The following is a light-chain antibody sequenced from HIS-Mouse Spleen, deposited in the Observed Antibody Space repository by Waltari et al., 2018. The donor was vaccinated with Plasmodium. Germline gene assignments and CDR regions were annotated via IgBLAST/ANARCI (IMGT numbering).Light chain of an antibody. J-gene: IGLJ3*02. Sequence: SYELTQPPPVSVSPGQTASITCPGDKLGAKYDCWYQQKPGQSPVLVIYEDSKRPSGIPERFSGSSSGTMATLTISGAQVEDEADYYCYSTDSSGNHRVFGGGTKLTVL. CDR3: YSTDSSGNHRV. CDR2: EDS. CDR1: KLGAKY. V-gene: IGLV3-10*01.